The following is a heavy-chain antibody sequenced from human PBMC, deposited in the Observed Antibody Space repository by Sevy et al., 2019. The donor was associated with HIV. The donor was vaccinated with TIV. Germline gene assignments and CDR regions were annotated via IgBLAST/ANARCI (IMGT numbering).Heavy chain of an antibody. Sequence: GGSLRISCTASGFTFSSYAMYWVRQAPGKGLEWVAVISIDGNNKDYADSVKGRFTISRDNSKNTLYLQMNSLRAEDTAVYYCASHYYDSTGYYYPLDYWGQGTLVTVSS. CDR1: GFTFSSYA. V-gene: IGHV3-30*04. D-gene: IGHD3-22*01. CDR2: ISIDGNNK. J-gene: IGHJ4*02. CDR3: ASHYYDSTGYYYPLDY.